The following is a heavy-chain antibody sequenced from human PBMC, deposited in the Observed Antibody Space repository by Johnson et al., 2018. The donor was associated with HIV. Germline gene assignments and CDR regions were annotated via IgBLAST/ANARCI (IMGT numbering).Heavy chain of an antibody. Sequence: QVQLVESGGGVVQPGRSLRLSCAASGFTFSSYGMHWVRQAPGKGLEWVAVISYDGSNKYYVDSVKGRFTISRDNDKNSLYLQMNSLRAEDTAVYYCARVLRLPRLGAFDIWGQGTMVTVSS. CDR1: GFTFSSYG. J-gene: IGHJ3*02. D-gene: IGHD5/OR15-5a*01. V-gene: IGHV3-30*03. CDR3: ARVLRLPRLGAFDI. CDR2: ISYDGSNK.